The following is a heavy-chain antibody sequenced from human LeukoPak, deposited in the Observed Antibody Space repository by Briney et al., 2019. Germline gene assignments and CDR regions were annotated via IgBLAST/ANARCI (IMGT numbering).Heavy chain of an antibody. CDR2: INHSGST. Sequence: SETLSLTCAVYGGSFSGYYWSWIRQPPGKGLEWIGEINHSGSTNYNPSLKSRVTISVDTSKNQFSLKLSSVTAADTAVYYCARRYDFWSGYYYWGQGTLVTVSS. CDR3: ARRYDFWSGYYY. CDR1: GGSFSGYY. V-gene: IGHV4-34*01. D-gene: IGHD3-3*01. J-gene: IGHJ4*02.